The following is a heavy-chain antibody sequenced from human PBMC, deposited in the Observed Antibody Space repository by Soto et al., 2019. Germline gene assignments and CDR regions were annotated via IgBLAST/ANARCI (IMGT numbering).Heavy chain of an antibody. V-gene: IGHV1-3*01. CDR2: INAGNGNT. J-gene: IGHJ2*01. D-gene: IGHD1-26*01. Sequence: QVQLVQSGAEVKKPGASVKVSGKASGYTFTNYAMHWVRQAPGQRLEGMGWINAGNGNTKYSQKFQGRVTITRDTSASTAYMELSSLRSEDTAVYYCARGGSLYWYFDLWGRGTLVTVYS. CDR1: GYTFTNYA. CDR3: ARGGSLYWYFDL.